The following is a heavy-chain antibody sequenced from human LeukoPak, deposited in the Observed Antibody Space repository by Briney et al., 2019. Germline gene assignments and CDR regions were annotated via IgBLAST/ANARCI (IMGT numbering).Heavy chain of an antibody. D-gene: IGHD2-15*01. CDR2: IYNSGNA. J-gene: IGHJ3*02. CDR3: ARGVLGDCSGGSCYYDFDI. V-gene: IGHV4-31*03. CDR1: RGSISSGGYF. Sequence: SQTLSLTCTVSRGSISSGGYFCTWVRQHPGKGLEWIGYIYNSGNAYYNPSLKSRISMSADTSGNQFSLRLTSVTAADTAVYYCARGVLGDCSGGSCYYDFDIWGQGTMVTVSS.